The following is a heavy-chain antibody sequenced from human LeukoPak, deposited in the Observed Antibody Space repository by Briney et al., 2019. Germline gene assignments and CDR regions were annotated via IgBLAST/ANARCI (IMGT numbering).Heavy chain of an antibody. J-gene: IGHJ4*02. D-gene: IGHD3-16*02. CDR3: ARAIAIRGFDY. V-gene: IGHV3-21*01. CDR2: ISSSSNYI. CDR1: GFTFSSYS. Sequence: GGSLRLSCAASGFTFSSYSMNWVRQAPGKGLEWVSSISSSSNYIYYADSVKGRFTISRDNAKNSLYLQMNSLRAEDTAVYYCARAIAIRGFDYWGQGTLVTVSS.